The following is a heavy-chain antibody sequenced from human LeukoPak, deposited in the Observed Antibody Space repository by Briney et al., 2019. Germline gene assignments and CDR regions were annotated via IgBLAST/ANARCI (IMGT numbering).Heavy chain of an antibody. CDR2: INPNSGGT. CDR1: GYTFTGYY. CDR3: ARELSSDYGGNSGVNY. Sequence: ASVKVSCKASGYTFTGYYMHWVRQAPGQGLEWMGWINPNSGGTNYAQKFQGRVTMTRDTSISTAYVELSRLRSDDTAVYYCARELSSDYGGNSGVNYWGQGTLVTVSS. V-gene: IGHV1-2*02. D-gene: IGHD4-23*01. J-gene: IGHJ4*02.